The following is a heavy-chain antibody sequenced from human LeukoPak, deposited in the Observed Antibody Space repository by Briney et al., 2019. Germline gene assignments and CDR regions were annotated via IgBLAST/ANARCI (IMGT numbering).Heavy chain of an antibody. CDR3: ARAGYCSGGSCYSGWFDP. J-gene: IGHJ5*02. Sequence: ASVKVPCKASGYTFTSYGISWVRQAPGQGLEWMGWISAYNGNTNYAQKLQGRVTMTTDTSTSTAYMELRSLRSDDTAVYYCARAGYCSGGSCYSGWFDPWGQGTLVTVSS. CDR1: GYTFTSYG. V-gene: IGHV1-18*01. D-gene: IGHD2-15*01. CDR2: ISAYNGNT.